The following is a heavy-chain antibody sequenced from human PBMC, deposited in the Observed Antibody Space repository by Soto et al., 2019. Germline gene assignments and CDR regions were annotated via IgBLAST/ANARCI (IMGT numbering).Heavy chain of an antibody. J-gene: IGHJ5*02. D-gene: IGHD2-2*01. CDR3: ARDLEDIVVVPAGRYNWFDT. Sequence: ASVKVSCKASGDTFTSYGISWVRQAPGQGLEWMGWISAYNGNTNYAQKLQGRVTMTTDTSTSTAYMELRSLRSDDTAVYYCARDLEDIVVVPAGRYNWFDTWCQGTVVTVSS. CDR2: ISAYNGNT. V-gene: IGHV1-18*01. CDR1: GDTFTSYG.